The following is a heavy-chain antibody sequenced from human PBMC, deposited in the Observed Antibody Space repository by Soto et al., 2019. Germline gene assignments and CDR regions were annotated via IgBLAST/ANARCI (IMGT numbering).Heavy chain of an antibody. J-gene: IGHJ3*02. CDR3: ARLNRVVGAFDI. D-gene: IGHD2-15*01. CDR1: GFIFNNYD. V-gene: IGHV3-30-3*01. Sequence: GGSLRLSCAASGFIFNNYDMHWVRQAPGKGLEWVAIIFNDGSNKYYADSVKGRFTISRDNSENTLYLQMNSLKTEDTSVYYCARLNRVVGAFDIWGQGTMVTVSS. CDR2: IFNDGSNK.